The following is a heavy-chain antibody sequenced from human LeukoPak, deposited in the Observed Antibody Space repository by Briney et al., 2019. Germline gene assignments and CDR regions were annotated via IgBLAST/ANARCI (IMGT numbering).Heavy chain of an antibody. CDR1: GFTFSSYG. V-gene: IGHV3-33*01. J-gene: IGHJ3*02. CDR3: ARDGGRELTGAFDI. CDR2: IWYDGSNK. Sequence: PGGSLRLSCAASGFTFSSYGMHGVRQAPGKGLEWVAVIWYDGSNKYYADSVKGRFTISRDNSKNTLYLQMNSLRAEDTAVYYCARDGGRELTGAFDIWGQGTMVTVSS. D-gene: IGHD1-26*01.